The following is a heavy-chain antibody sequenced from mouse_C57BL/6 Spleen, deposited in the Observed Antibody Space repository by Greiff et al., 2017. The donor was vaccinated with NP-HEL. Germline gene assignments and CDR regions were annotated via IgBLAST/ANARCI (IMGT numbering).Heavy chain of an antibody. CDR1: GYAFSSSW. CDR2: IYPGDGDT. Sequence: VQLQQSGPELVKPGASVKISCKASGYAFSSSWMNWVKQRPGKGLEWIGRIYPGDGDTNYNGKFKGKATLTADKSSSTAYMQLSSLTSEDSAVYFCARSIGYYYGSSPYYFDYWGQGTTLTVSS. D-gene: IGHD1-1*01. V-gene: IGHV1-82*01. CDR3: ARSIGYYYGSSPYYFDY. J-gene: IGHJ2*01.